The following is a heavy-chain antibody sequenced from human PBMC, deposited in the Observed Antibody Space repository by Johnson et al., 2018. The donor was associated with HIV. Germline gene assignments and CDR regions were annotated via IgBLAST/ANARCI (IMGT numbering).Heavy chain of an antibody. D-gene: IGHD3-16*01. CDR1: GFTFSSYA. CDR3: VKDRNYGSYLLFFDV. Sequence: QVQLVESGGGVVQPGRSLRLSCAASGFTFSSYAMHWVRQAPGKGLEWVAVISYDGSNKYYADSVKGRFTISRNAATNSLYLRMDSLRTEDTAFYYCVKDRNYGSYLLFFDVWGQGTMVTVSS. CDR2: ISYDGSNK. J-gene: IGHJ3*01. V-gene: IGHV3-30-3*01.